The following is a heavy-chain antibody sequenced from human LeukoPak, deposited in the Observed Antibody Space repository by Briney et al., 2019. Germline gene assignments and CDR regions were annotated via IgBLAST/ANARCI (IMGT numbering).Heavy chain of an antibody. V-gene: IGHV5-51*01. CDR3: ARLEGCGGDCYTHFDGFDI. Sequence: NHGESLKISCKGSGYIFTNYWIGWVRQRPGKGLEWMGLIYPGDSDIRYNPSFHGQVSISVDKSISTAYLQWSSLKASDTALYYCARLEGCGGDCYTHFDGFDIWGQGTMVTVSS. D-gene: IGHD2-21*02. CDR2: IYPGDSDI. J-gene: IGHJ3*02. CDR1: GYIFTNYW.